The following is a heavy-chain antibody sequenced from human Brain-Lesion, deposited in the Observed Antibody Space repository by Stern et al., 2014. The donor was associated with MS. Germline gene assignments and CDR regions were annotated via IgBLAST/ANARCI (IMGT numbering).Heavy chain of an antibody. CDR3: ARETGGYTYGDTDFFDY. CDR1: GGSISSGSFY. V-gene: IGHV4-61*02. CDR2: IYSSGST. D-gene: IGHD5-18*01. J-gene: IGHJ4*02. Sequence: QVQLVESGPGLVKPSQTLSLTCIVSGGSISSGSFYWNWIRQPAGKGLEWIGRIYSSGSTNYNPYLKSPVTISGDTSKNQFSLKLISMTAADTAVYYCARETGGYTYGDTDFFDYWGQGALVTVSS.